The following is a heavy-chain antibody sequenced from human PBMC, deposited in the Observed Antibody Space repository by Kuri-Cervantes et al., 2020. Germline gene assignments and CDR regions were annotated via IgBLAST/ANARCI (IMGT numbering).Heavy chain of an antibody. D-gene: IGHD3-16*01. CDR1: GFTFSDYY. V-gene: IGHV3-69-1*01. CDR2: ISSSCSTI. J-gene: IGHJ6*03. CDR3: ARDRRPMWKIFGGPHMNV. Sequence: GESLKISCAASGFTFSDYYMNWVRQAPGKGLEWVSSISSSCSTIYYADPVKGRFTISRDNAKNSLYLQMNSLRAEDTGVYYCARDRRPMWKIFGGPHMNVWGKGTTVTVSS.